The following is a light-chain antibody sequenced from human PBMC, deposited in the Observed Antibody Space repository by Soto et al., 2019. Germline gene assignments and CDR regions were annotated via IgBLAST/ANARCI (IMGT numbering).Light chain of an antibody. J-gene: IGKJ3*01. Sequence: EIVLTQSPGTLSVPPGESATLSCRASQSLSSRYLAWYQQKPGQAPRLLIYGASNTATGIPDRFSGSGSGTDFTLTISRLEPEDFAVYYCQHFGRTPGTFGPGTKVDFK. CDR3: QHFGRTPGT. CDR1: QSLSSRY. V-gene: IGKV3-20*01. CDR2: GAS.